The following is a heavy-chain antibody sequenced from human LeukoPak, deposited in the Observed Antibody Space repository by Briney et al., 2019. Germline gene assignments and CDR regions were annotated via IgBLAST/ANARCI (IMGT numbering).Heavy chain of an antibody. CDR2: IRSKTYGGTRTT. CDR3: STTLKAAAGMDV. V-gene: IGHV3-15*01. CDR1: GFIFRNAW. J-gene: IGHJ6*04. Sequence: GGSLRLSCAASGFIFRNAWMTWVRQAPGKGLEWVGHIRSKTYGGTRTTDYATPVKGRFTNSRDDSEDTVYLQMSSLKTEDTAVYYCSTTLKAAAGMDVWGKGTTVTVSS. D-gene: IGHD6-13*01.